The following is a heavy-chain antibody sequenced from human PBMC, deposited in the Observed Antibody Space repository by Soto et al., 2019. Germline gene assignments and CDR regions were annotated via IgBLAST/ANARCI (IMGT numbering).Heavy chain of an antibody. CDR2: IIPILGIA. Sequence: QVQLVQSGAEVKKPGSSVKVSCKASGGTFSSYTISWVRQAPGQGLEWMGRIIPILGIANNAQKFQGRVTITADKSTSTAYMELSSLRSEDTAVYYCATITGAREGGGWGRGTLVTVSS. J-gene: IGHJ2*01. V-gene: IGHV1-69*02. CDR1: GGTFSSYT. D-gene: IGHD1-20*01. CDR3: ATITGAREGGG.